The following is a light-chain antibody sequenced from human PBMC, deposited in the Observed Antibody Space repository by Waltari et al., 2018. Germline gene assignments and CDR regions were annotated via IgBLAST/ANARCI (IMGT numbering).Light chain of an antibody. V-gene: IGKV1-12*01. CDR2: HAS. J-gene: IGKJ1*01. Sequence: DIRMTQSPSSVSASVGDRVTITCRASQDIRTWLAWYQQKPGKAPRLLIYHASGLQSGVPSRFSGSGSGTDFTLTIRSLQPEDFATYSCQQSGTFPPTFGPGTKVEI. CDR3: QQSGTFPPT. CDR1: QDIRTW.